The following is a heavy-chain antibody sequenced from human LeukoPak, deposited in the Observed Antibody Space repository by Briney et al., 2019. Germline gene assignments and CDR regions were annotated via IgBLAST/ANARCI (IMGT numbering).Heavy chain of an antibody. CDR1: GFTFSSYS. V-gene: IGHV3-21*01. Sequence: PGGSLRPSCAASGFTFSSYSMNWVRQAPGKGLEWVSSISSSSSYIYYADSVKGRFTISRDDAKNSLYLQMNSLRAEDTAVYYCAVNLGRYFDWLPRFDYWGQGTLVTVSS. CDR3: AVNLGRYFDWLPRFDY. CDR2: ISSSSSYI. D-gene: IGHD3-9*01. J-gene: IGHJ4*02.